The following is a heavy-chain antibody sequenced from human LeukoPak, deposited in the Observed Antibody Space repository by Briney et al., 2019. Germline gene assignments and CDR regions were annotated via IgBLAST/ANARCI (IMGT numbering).Heavy chain of an antibody. D-gene: IGHD4-17*01. V-gene: IGHV3-7*01. CDR2: IKEDGGEK. CDR3: ARVHSIDYGDYHFDY. Sequence: GGSLRLSCAASGFTLSSYWMSWVRQAPGKGLEWVANIKEDGGEKYYVDSVKGRFTISRDNAKNSLYLQMNSLRAEDTAVYYCARVHSIDYGDYHFDYWGQGTLVTVSS. J-gene: IGHJ4*02. CDR1: GFTLSSYW.